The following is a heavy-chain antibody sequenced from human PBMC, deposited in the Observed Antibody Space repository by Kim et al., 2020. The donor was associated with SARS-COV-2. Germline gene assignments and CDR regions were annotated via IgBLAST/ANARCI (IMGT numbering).Heavy chain of an antibody. V-gene: IGHV3-48*03. CDR1: EFTLSSYD. CDR3: ARGRGDGPVDY. Sequence: GGSLRLSCAASEFTLSSYDMKWFRQAPGKGLEWLAYMSSDASRIHYEGSVEGRFTISRDKDKNSLYLQMNSLRGEDTAMYYCARGRGDGPVDYWGQGTLVTVSS. J-gene: IGHJ4*02. CDR2: MSSDASRI. D-gene: IGHD2-21*02.